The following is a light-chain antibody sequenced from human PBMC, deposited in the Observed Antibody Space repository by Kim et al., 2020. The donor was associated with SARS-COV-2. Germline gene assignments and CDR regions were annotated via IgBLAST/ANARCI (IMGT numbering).Light chain of an antibody. CDR3: AVWDDSLTGSWV. CDR1: SSNIGSNT. V-gene: IGLV1-44*01. CDR2: SNN. J-gene: IGLJ3*02. Sequence: QSVLTQPPSASGTPGQRVTISCSGTSSNIGSNTVNWYQQLPGTAPKPLIFSNNERPSGVPDRFSGSKSGTSASLAISGLQSEDEADYYCAVWDDSLTGSWVFGGGTQLTVL.